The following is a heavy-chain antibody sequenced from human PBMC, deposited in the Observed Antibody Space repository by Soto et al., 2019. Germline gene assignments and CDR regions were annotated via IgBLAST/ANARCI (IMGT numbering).Heavy chain of an antibody. Sequence: QVQLQEAGPGLVKPSQTLSLTCTVSGGSISSGGYYWSWIRQHPGKGLEWIGYIYYSGSTYYNPYLKSRVTIAVDTSKNQFSLKRSSVTAADTAVYYCARDIHYGSGSPWFDPWGQGTLVTVSS. D-gene: IGHD3-10*01. J-gene: IGHJ5*02. CDR3: ARDIHYGSGSPWFDP. V-gene: IGHV4-31*03. CDR1: GGSISSGGYY. CDR2: IYYSGST.